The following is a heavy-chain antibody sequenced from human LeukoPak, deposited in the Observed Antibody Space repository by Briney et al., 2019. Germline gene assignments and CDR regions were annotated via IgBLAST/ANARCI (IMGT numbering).Heavy chain of an antibody. D-gene: IGHD3-3*01. Sequence: PSETLSLTCTVSGGSISSYYWSWIRQPAGKGLEWIGRIYTSGSTNYNPSLKSRVTMSVDTSKNQFSLKLSSVTAADTAVYHCAREGISVRFLESFWFDPWGQGTLVTVSS. CDR3: AREGISVRFLESFWFDP. CDR2: IYTSGST. CDR1: GGSISSYY. J-gene: IGHJ5*02. V-gene: IGHV4-4*07.